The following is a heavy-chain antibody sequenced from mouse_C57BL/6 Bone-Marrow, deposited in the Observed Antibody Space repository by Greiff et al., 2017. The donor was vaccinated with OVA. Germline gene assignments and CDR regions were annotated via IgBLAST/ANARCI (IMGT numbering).Heavy chain of an antibody. J-gene: IGHJ2*01. V-gene: IGHV14-4*01. Sequence: EVKLLESGAELVRPGASVKLSCTASGFNIKDDYMHWVKPRPEQGLEWIGWIDPENGDTEYASKFQGKATITADTSSNTAYLQLSSLTSEDTAVYYCTTPVVAYYFDYWGQGTTLTVSS. CDR1: GFNIKDDY. CDR3: TTPVVAYYFDY. D-gene: IGHD1-1*01. CDR2: IDPENGDT.